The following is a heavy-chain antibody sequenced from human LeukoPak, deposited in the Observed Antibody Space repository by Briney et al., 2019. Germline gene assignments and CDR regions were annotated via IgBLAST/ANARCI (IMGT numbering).Heavy chain of an antibody. J-gene: IGHJ2*01. CDR3: ARHRVHSGSPIYYWYFDL. CDR1: GGSFSGYY. CDR2: INHSGST. V-gene: IGHV4-34*01. D-gene: IGHD1-26*01. Sequence: PSETLSLTCAVYGGSFSGYYWSWIRQPPGKGLEWIGEINHSGSTNYNPSLKSRVTIPVDTSKNQFSLKLSSVTAADTAVYYCARHRVHSGSPIYYWYFDLWGRGTLVTVSS.